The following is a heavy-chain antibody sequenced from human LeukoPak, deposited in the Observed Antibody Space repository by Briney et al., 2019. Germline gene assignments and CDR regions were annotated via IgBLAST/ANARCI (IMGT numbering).Heavy chain of an antibody. CDR1: GYTFTGYY. CDR2: INPNSGGT. CDR3: ARHVEMATMAGFDY. Sequence: ASVKVSCKASGYTFTGYYMHWVRQAPGQGLEWMGWINPNSGGTKYAQKFQGRVTMTRDTSISTAYMEVSRLRSDDTAVYYCARHVEMATMAGFDYWGQGTLVTVSS. J-gene: IGHJ4*02. D-gene: IGHD5-24*01. V-gene: IGHV1-2*02.